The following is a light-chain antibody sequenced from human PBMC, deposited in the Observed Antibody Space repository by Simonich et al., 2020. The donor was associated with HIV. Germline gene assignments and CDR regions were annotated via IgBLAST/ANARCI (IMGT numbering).Light chain of an antibody. J-gene: IGKJ1*01. Sequence: EIVMTQSPATLSVSPGERATLSCRAIQSVSSNLAWYQQNPGQAPRLLIYDASNRATGIPARFSGSGSGTDFTLTISSLEPEDFAVYYCQQRSNWPWTFGQGTKVEIK. CDR3: QQRSNWPWT. CDR1: QSVSSN. V-gene: IGKV3-11*01. CDR2: DAS.